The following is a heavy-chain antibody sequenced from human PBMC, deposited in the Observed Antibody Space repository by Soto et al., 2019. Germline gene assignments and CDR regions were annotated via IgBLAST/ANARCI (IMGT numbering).Heavy chain of an antibody. CDR2: ISAYNGNT. Sequence: GASVKVSCKASGYTFTIYGISWVRQAPGQGLEWMGWISAYNGNTNYAQKLQGRVTMTTDTSTSTAYMELRSLRSDDTAVYHCAKGYRRSSSCEKLNPFRVKYYYNGMDVWGQGTTVTVSS. CDR3: AKGYRRSSSCEKLNPFRVKYYYNGMDV. V-gene: IGHV1-18*01. J-gene: IGHJ6*02. D-gene: IGHD2-2*01. CDR1: GYTFTIYG.